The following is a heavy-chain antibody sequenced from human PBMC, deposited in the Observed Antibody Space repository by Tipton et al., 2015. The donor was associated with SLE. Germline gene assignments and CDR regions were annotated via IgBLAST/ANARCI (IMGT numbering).Heavy chain of an antibody. CDR1: GGSFSDYY. J-gene: IGHJ4*02. D-gene: IGHD6-13*01. CDR2: INHSGST. V-gene: IGHV4-34*01. CDR3: ARAPYSSSWLYYFDY. Sequence: TLSLTCAVYGGSFSDYYWSWIRQPPGKGLEWIGEINHSGSTNYNPSLKSRVTISVDTSKSQFSLKLSSVTAADTAVYYCARAPYSSSWLYYFDYWGQGTLVTVSS.